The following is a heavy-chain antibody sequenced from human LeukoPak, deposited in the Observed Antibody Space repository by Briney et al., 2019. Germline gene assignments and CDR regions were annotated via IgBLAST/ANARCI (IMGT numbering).Heavy chain of an antibody. J-gene: IGHJ6*04. V-gene: IGHV1-18*04. Sequence: SVKVSCKASGYTFTSYGISRVRQPPGQGREWMGWISAYNGNTNYAQKLQGRVTMTTDTSTSTAYMELRSLRSDDTAVYYCARGELLWFGEFTVYYYGMDVWGKGTTVTVSS. CDR1: GYTFTSYG. CDR3: ARGELLWFGEFTVYYYGMDV. D-gene: IGHD3-10*01. CDR2: ISAYNGNT.